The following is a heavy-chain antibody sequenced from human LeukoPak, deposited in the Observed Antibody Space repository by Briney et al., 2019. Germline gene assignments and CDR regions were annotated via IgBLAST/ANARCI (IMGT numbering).Heavy chain of an antibody. V-gene: IGHV4-59*01. CDR1: GGSISSYY. CDR2: IYYSGST. J-gene: IGHJ5*02. CDR3: ARSSSSWTNWFDP. D-gene: IGHD6-13*01. Sequence: TSSETLSLTCTVSGGSISSYYWSWIRQPPGKGLEWIGYIYYSGSTNYNPSLKSRVTISVDTSKNQFSLKLSSVTAADTAVYYCARSSSSWTNWFDPWGQGTLVTVSS.